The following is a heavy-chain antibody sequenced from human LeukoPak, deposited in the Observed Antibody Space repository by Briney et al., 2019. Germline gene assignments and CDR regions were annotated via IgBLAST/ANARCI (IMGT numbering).Heavy chain of an antibody. CDR1: GFTFRNYV. CDR2: TSSDLNVK. Sequence: VQPGGSLGLSCAASGFTFRNYVIHWVRQAPGKGLEWVAVTSSDLNVKLYADSVKGRFTISRDNSRSTLYLQMNSLRPEDTAIYYCAREGYYGSGSPPSLYFDCWGQGTLVTVSS. D-gene: IGHD3-10*01. J-gene: IGHJ4*02. CDR3: AREGYYGSGSPPSLYFDC. V-gene: IGHV3-30-3*01.